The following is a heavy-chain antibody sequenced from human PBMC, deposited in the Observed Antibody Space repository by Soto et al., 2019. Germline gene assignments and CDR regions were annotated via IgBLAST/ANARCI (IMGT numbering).Heavy chain of an antibody. CDR1: GFTLSSYW. D-gene: IGHD1-1*01. CDR3: TRDFQGPLDYGMDV. CDR2: VKYDGSQT. Sequence: GGCLIRSCGESGFTLSSYWMSWVRQAPGKGLEWVANVKYDGSQTYYVGSVKGRFTISRDNAKNSLYLQMNSLRAEDTAVYYCTRDFQGPLDYGMDVWGQGTTVTVSS. J-gene: IGHJ6*02. V-gene: IGHV3-7*01.